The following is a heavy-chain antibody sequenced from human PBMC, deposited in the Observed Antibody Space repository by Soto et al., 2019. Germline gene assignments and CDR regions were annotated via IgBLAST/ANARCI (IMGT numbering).Heavy chain of an antibody. CDR1: RFTFSDYG. Sequence: QVQLVESGGGVVQPGGSLRLSCAASRFTFSDYGMHWVRQAPGKGLEWVAVIWYDGSNKYYADSVKGRFTISRYNSKNTMYLQLNSLTVGDTAVYYCAREAVTYDAFDVWGQGTMVTLSS. CDR2: IWYDGSNK. V-gene: IGHV3-33*01. CDR3: AREAVTYDAFDV. D-gene: IGHD4-17*01. J-gene: IGHJ3*01.